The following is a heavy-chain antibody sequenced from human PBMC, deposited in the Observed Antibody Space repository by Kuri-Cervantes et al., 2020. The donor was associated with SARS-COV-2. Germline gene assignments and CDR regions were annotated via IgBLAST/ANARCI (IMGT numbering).Heavy chain of an antibody. J-gene: IGHJ4*02. CDR1: GYTFTSYA. CDR3: ARAEHLLTTVIAFDY. D-gene: IGHD4-17*01. CDR2: INAGNGNT. V-gene: IGHV1-3*01. Sequence: ASVKVSCKASGYTFTSYAMHWVRQAPGQRLEWMGWINAGNGNTKYSQKFQGRVTITRDTSASTAYMELNSLRSEDTAVYYCARAEHLLTTVIAFDYWGQGTLVTVSS.